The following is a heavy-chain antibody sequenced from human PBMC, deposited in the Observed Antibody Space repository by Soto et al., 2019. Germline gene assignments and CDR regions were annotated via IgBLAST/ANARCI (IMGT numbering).Heavy chain of an antibody. CDR2: IYPGDSDT. Sequence: PGESLKISCKGSGYSFTSYWIGWVRQMPGKVLEWMGIIYPGDSDTRYSPSFQGQVAISADKSISTAYLQWSSLKASDTAMYYCARHIELGANPNKKYYYGSGSFYGMDVWGQGTTVTVSS. V-gene: IGHV5-51*01. CDR3: ARHIELGANPNKKYYYGSGSFYGMDV. J-gene: IGHJ6*02. CDR1: GYSFTSYW. D-gene: IGHD3-10*01.